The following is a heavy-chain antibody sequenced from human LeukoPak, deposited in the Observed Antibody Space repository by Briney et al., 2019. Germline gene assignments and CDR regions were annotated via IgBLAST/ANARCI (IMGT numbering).Heavy chain of an antibody. J-gene: IGHJ4*02. D-gene: IGHD3/OR15-3a*01. V-gene: IGHV5-51*01. CDR1: ESSFTSYW. CDR3: ARSGLLDY. CDR2: IYPGDPDT. Sequence: KSGESLQISCKGSESSFTSYWIGWVRQLPGKGLEWMGIIYPGDPDTRYSPSFQGQVTISADKSISTAYLQWNSLKASDTAMYYCARSGLLDYWGQGTLVTVSS.